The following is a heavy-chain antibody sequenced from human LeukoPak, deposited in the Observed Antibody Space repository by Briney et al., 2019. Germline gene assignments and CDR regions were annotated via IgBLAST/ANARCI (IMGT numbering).Heavy chain of an antibody. CDR3: AKPEDYGDYAH. CDR1: GFTFDDYA. Sequence: PGGSLRLSCAASGFTFDDYAMHWVRHAPGKGLEWVSGISWNSGSIGYADSVKGRFTISRDNAKNSLYLQMNSLRAEDTALYYCAKPEDYGDYAHWGQGTLVTVSS. D-gene: IGHD4-17*01. J-gene: IGHJ4*02. CDR2: ISWNSGSI. V-gene: IGHV3-9*01.